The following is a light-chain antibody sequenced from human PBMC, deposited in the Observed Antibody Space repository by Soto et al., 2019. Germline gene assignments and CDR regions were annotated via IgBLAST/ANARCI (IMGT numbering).Light chain of an antibody. CDR2: LGS. CDR1: QSLLHSNGYNY. V-gene: IGKV2-28*01. Sequence: IVMTQSPLSLPVTPGEPASISCRSSQSLLHSNGYNYLDWYLQKPGQSPQLLIYLGSNRASGVPDRFSGSGSGTDFTLKISRVEAEDVGVYYCMQALQTPITFGQGTRL. J-gene: IGKJ5*01. CDR3: MQALQTPIT.